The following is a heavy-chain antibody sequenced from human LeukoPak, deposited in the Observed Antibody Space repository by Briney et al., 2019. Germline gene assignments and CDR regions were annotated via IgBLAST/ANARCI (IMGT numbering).Heavy chain of an antibody. D-gene: IGHD4-11*01. J-gene: IGHJ4*02. Sequence: GGSLRLSCAASGFTFSSYAMHWVRQAPGKGLEWVAVISYDGDNKYYADSVKGRFTISRDNSKNTMCLQMSSLRAEDTAVYYCAKDAAGYSNPQFFDNWGQGTLVTVSS. CDR3: AKDAAGYSNPQFFDN. CDR1: GFTFSSYA. CDR2: ISYDGDNK. V-gene: IGHV3-30*18.